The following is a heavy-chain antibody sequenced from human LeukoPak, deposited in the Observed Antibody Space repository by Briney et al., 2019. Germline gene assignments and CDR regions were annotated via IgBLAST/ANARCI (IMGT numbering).Heavy chain of an antibody. CDR2: TYYRSKWYS. D-gene: IGHD1-26*01. Sequence: SQTLSLTCGISGDSVSSNSAGWHWIRQSPSRGLEWLGKTYYRSKWYSDYAVSAKTRISINPDTSKSQFSLQLNSVTPEDTAVYYCARSHSYSFDYWGQGTLVTVSS. CDR3: ARSHSYSFDY. V-gene: IGHV6-1*01. J-gene: IGHJ4*02. CDR1: GDSVSSNSAG.